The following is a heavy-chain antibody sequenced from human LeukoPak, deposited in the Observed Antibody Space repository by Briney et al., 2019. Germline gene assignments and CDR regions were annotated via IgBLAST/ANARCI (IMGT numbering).Heavy chain of an antibody. Sequence: SETLSLTCTVSGGSISTYYWSWIRQPPGKGLEWIGYINYSGSTNYNPSLKSRVTISVDTSKNQFSLNLSSVTAADTAVYYCARLPIEAARLFDYWGQGTLVTVSS. D-gene: IGHD6-6*01. CDR1: GGSISTYY. CDR3: ARLPIEAARLFDY. V-gene: IGHV4-59*08. J-gene: IGHJ4*02. CDR2: INYSGST.